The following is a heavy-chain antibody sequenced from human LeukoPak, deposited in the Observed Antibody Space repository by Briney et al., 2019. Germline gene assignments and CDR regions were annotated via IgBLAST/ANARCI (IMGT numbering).Heavy chain of an antibody. J-gene: IGHJ5*02. CDR1: GGSFSGYY. Sequence: PSETLSLTCAVYGGSFSGYYWSWIRQPPGKGLEWIGEINHSGSTNYNPSLKSRVTISVDTSKNQFSLKLSSVTAADTAVYYCARHGVSTSWFYNWFDPWGQGTLVTVSS. V-gene: IGHV4-34*01. D-gene: IGHD6-13*01. CDR2: INHSGST. CDR3: ARHGVSTSWFYNWFDP.